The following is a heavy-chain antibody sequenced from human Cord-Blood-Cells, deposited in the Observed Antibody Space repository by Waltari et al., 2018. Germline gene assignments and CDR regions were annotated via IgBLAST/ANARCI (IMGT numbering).Heavy chain of an antibody. D-gene: IGHD2-21*01. V-gene: IGHV3-30*18. CDR3: AKGGIIFN. CDR1: GFTFSSYG. J-gene: IGHJ4*02. Sequence: QVQLVESGGGVVQPGRSLRLSCAASGFTFSSYGMHWVRQAPGKGLEWVAVISYDGSKKYYADSVKGRFTISRDNSKNTLYLQMNSLRAEDTAVYYCAKGGIIFNWGQGTLVTVSS. CDR2: ISYDGSKK.